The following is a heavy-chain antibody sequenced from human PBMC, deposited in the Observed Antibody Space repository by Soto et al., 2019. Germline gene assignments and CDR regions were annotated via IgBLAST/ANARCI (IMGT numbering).Heavy chain of an antibody. CDR2: IYSSGSA. V-gene: IGHV4-30-4*01. CDR1: GVSIRSGDYF. J-gene: IGHJ5*02. CDR3: ARLKYXQIVSDPAARGNHWFDP. Sequence: PSGTLSLTCTVSGVSIRSGDYFWSWIRQPPGKGLEWIGYIYSSGSAYFNPSLASRVTMSVDTSKSQFSLRLSSVTASDTAIYYCARLKYXQIVSDPAARGNHWFDPWGQGILVTVSS. D-gene: IGHD2-2*01.